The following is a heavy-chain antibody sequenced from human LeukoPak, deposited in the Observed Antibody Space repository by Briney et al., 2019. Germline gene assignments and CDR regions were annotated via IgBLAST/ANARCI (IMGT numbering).Heavy chain of an antibody. CDR2: INPNGGAT. Sequence: ASVKASCKAYGYTFTGYYIHWVRQAPGQGLEYMGWINPNGGATKSVRKFQGRVTLTRDTSISTAYMELGRLRSDDTAVYYCARYGDCSNGVCYYDYWGQGTLVTVSS. CDR3: ARYGDCSNGVCYYDY. V-gene: IGHV1-2*02. CDR1: GYTFTGYY. D-gene: IGHD2-8*01. J-gene: IGHJ4*02.